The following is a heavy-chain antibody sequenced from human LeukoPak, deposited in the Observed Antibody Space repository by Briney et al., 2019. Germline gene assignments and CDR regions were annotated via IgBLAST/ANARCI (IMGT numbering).Heavy chain of an antibody. J-gene: IGHJ4*02. D-gene: IGHD6-19*01. Sequence: GASVKVSCKASGYTFTTFGISWVRQAPGQGLEWMGWISAYNGNTNYAQKLQGRVTMTTDTSTSTAYMELRSLRSDDTAVYYCARVGAVAGTTNFDYWGQGTLVTVSS. CDR3: ARVGAVAGTTNFDY. V-gene: IGHV1-18*01. CDR1: GYTFTTFG. CDR2: ISAYNGNT.